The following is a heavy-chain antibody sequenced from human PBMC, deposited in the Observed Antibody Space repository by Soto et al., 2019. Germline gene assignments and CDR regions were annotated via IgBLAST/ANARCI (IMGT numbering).Heavy chain of an antibody. D-gene: IGHD2-15*01. CDR1: VWASACGCCS. J-gene: IGHJ4*02. CDR3: DSGGGHHYFEF. Sequence: SSTXSLTGSFSVWASACGCCSWSWIRQSPENGLEWLGYIGHLDTTYYNPSFKSLLSLSIDRTRNQFSLSLSSMTAADKAVYYSDSGGGHHYFEFWGQGIQV. CDR2: IGHLDTT. V-gene: IGHV4-30-2*06.